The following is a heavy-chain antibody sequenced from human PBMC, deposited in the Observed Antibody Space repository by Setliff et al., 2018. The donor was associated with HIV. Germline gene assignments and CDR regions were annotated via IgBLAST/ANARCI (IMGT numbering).Heavy chain of an antibody. V-gene: IGHV3-21*01. J-gene: IGHJ5*02. D-gene: IGHD6-19*01. CDR2: ISSSGNYI. CDR3: AREGQEEWLAPSMYNWFDP. CDR1: GFTFSIYT. Sequence: GGSLRLSCAASGFTFSIYTINWVRQAPGKGLEWVSSISSSGNYINYADSVKGRFTISRDNAKNSLDLQMNSLRAEDTAVYFCAREGQEEWLAPSMYNWFDPWGQGTLVTVSS.